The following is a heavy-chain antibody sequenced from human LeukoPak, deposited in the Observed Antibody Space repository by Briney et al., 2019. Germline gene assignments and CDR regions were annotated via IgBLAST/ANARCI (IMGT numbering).Heavy chain of an antibody. CDR3: ARDREVRYSGYDLGYYFDY. V-gene: IGHV4-4*02. J-gene: IGHJ4*02. CDR2: GST. D-gene: IGHD5-12*01. Sequence: GSTNYNPSLKSRVTISVDKSKNQFSLKLSSVTAADTAVYYCARDREVRYSGYDLGYYFDYWGQGTLVTVSS.